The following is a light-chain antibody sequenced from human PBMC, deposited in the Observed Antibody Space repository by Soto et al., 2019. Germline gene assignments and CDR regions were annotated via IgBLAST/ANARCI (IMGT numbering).Light chain of an antibody. CDR2: EVS. CDR1: SSDVGGYNY. CDR3: NSYTTSSAPFV. V-gene: IGLV2-14*01. J-gene: IGLJ1*01. Sequence: ALTQPDSVSRSTAQSITISCTGTSSDVGGYNYVSWYQQHPGKAPKLIIYEVSNRPSGVSHRFSGSKSGNTASLTISGLQAADEADYYCNSYTTSSAPFVFGTGTKVTVL.